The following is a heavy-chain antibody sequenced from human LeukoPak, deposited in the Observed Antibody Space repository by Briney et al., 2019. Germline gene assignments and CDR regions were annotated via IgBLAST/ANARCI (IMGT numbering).Heavy chain of an antibody. CDR3: ARGPWLDSSGWYYGAFDI. V-gene: IGHV1-2*06. D-gene: IGHD6-19*01. Sequence: ASVTVSCKASGYTFTVYYIHWVRQAPGQGLEWMGRINPNSGGADYAQKFQGRVSMTRDTSISTAYMELSSLRSDDTAVYYCARGPWLDSSGWYYGAFDIWGQGTMVTVS. CDR1: GYTFTVYY. CDR2: INPNSGGA. J-gene: IGHJ3*02.